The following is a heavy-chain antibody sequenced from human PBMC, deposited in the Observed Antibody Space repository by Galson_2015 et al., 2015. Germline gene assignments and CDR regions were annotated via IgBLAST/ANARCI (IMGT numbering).Heavy chain of an antibody. CDR2: ISWNGGSI. J-gene: IGHJ4*02. CDR1: GFNFDDYA. V-gene: IGHV3-9*01. CDR3: AKDIGEGAAVTGVDY. D-gene: IGHD6-19*01. Sequence: SLRLSCAASGFNFDDYAMHWVRQAPGKSLEWVSRISWNGGSIGYADSVKGRFAISRDNAKNSLYLQMNSLRAEDTALYYCAKDIGEGAAVTGVDYWGQGTLVTVSS.